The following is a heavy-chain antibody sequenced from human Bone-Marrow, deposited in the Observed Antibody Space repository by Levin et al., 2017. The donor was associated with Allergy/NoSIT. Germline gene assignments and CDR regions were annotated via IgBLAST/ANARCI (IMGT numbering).Heavy chain of an antibody. CDR1: GFTFDDYA. CDR3: ASLGGF. CDR2: ISWNSGSI. Sequence: GGSLRLSCAASGFTFDDYAMHWVRQAPGKGLEWVSGISWNSGSIGYADSVKGRFTISRDNAKNSLYLQMNSLRAEDTALYYCASLGGFWGQGTLVTVSS. V-gene: IGHV3-9*01. J-gene: IGHJ4*02. D-gene: IGHD3-16*01.